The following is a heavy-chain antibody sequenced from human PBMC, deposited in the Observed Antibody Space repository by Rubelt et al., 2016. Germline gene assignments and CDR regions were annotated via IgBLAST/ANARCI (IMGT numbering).Heavy chain of an antibody. CDR1: GYTFTSYG. CDR3: ARDPLPVRGVIMTPTH. V-gene: IGHV1-18*01. CDR2: FSASNGNT. D-gene: IGHD3-10*01. Sequence: QVQLVQSGAEVKKPGASVKVSCKASGYTFTSYGISWVRQAPAQGLEWLGWFSASNGNTNYAQKLQGRVTMTTDTSTSTGYMEMRSLRSDDTAVYYCARDPLPVRGVIMTPTHWGQGTLVTVSS. J-gene: IGHJ4*02.